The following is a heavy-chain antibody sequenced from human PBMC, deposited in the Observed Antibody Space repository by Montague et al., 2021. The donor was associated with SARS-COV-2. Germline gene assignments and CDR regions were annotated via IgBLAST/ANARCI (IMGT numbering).Heavy chain of an antibody. D-gene: IGHD1-1*01. CDR2: VFYSGST. J-gene: IGHJ6*03. CDR1: GGSINSNY. CDR3: ARHPPGYRYFYCLDV. V-gene: IGHV4-59*01. Sequence: SETLSLTCTVSGGSINSNYWSWIRQPPGKGLEWIGNVFYSGSTNYNPSLKSRVTISVDTSKNQFSLRLNSVTAADTAVYYCARHPPGYRYFYCLDVWGKGTTVTVSS.